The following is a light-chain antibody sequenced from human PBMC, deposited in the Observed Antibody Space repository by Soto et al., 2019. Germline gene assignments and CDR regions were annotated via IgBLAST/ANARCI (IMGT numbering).Light chain of an antibody. CDR1: QSVSSN. V-gene: IGKV3-15*01. CDR3: NKNNNGPPYT. J-gene: IGKJ2*01. Sequence: EIVMTQSPATLSVSPGERATLSCRASQSVSSNLAWYQQKPGQAPRLLIYGASTRATGIPARFSGSGSGTELTPTTTGLQLEDFAFYYGNKNNNGPPYTFGRGPSWRSN. CDR2: GAS.